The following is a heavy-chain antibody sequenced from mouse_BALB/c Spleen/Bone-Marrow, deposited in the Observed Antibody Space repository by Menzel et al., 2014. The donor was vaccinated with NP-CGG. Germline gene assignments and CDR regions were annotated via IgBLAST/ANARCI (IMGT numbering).Heavy chain of an antibody. V-gene: IGHV5-17*02. CDR3: ARGVNRDGFDV. CDR1: GFTFSSFG. Sequence: EVKLVESGGGLVQPGGSRKLSCAASGFTFSSFGMHWVRQAPEKGLEWVAYISSGSTVIFYADTVKGRFTISRDNPKKALDLQRSRLRSEDTAMYYCARGVNRDGFDVWGADTTVTVSS. D-gene: IGHD4-1*01. CDR2: ISSGSTVI. J-gene: IGHJ1*01.